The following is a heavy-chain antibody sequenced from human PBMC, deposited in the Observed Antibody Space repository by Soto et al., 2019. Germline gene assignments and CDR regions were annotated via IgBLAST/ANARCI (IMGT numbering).Heavy chain of an antibody. V-gene: IGHV3-72*01. Sequence: EVQLVESGGGLVQPGGSLRLSCAASGFTFSDHYMDWVRQAPGKGLEWVARSRNRVNSHTTEYAASVKGRFTISRDESKSTLSLQTNSLKIEDTAVYYCTRGLLGGAPSYTFHGMDVWGQGTTVTVSS. CDR1: GFTFSDHY. CDR3: TRGLLGGAPSYTFHGMDV. D-gene: IGHD1-26*01. CDR2: SRNRVNSHTT. J-gene: IGHJ6*01.